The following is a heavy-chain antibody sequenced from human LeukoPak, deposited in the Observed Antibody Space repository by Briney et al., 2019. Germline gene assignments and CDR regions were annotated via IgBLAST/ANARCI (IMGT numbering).Heavy chain of an antibody. J-gene: IGHJ4*02. V-gene: IGHV3-23*01. Sequence: GGSLRLSCAASGFTFSNYAMSWVRQAPGKGLEWVSSISGTGFTTYYADSVKGRFTISRDNSKNTLYLQMNSLRAEDTAVYYCAKDVGENYFDYWGQGTLVTVSS. D-gene: IGHD2-15*01. CDR2: ISGTGFTT. CDR3: AKDVGENYFDY. CDR1: GFTFSNYA.